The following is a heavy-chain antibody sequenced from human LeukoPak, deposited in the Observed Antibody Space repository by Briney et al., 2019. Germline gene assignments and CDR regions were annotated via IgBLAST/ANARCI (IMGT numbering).Heavy chain of an antibody. V-gene: IGHV4-34*01. CDR1: GGSFSGHY. Sequence: SETLSLTCVVYGGSFSGHYWSWIRQPPGKGLEWIGEINHSGATNYNSSLKSRVTISVDTSKNQFSLKLSSVTAADTSIYYCSSSRVYIGGEWHNWFDLWGQGTLVTVSS. J-gene: IGHJ5*02. D-gene: IGHD3-10*01. CDR3: SSSRVYIGGEWHNWFDL. CDR2: INHSGAT.